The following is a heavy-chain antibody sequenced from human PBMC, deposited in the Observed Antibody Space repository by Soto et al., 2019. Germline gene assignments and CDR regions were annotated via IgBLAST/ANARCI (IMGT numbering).Heavy chain of an antibody. CDR3: ARHRGYYDILTGYYAELNFDY. CDR2: IYYSGTT. CDR1: GGSISSSSYY. Sequence: LSLTCTVSGGSISSSSYYWGWIRQPPGKGLVWIGSIYYSGTTYYNPSLKSRVTISVDTSKNQFSLKLSSVTAADTAVYYCARHRGYYDILTGYYAELNFDYWGQGTLVTVSS. D-gene: IGHD3-9*01. J-gene: IGHJ4*02. V-gene: IGHV4-39*01.